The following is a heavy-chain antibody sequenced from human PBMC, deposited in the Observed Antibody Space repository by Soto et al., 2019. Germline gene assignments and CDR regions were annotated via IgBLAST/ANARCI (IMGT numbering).Heavy chain of an antibody. J-gene: IGHJ4*02. D-gene: IGHD5-12*01. CDR3: ARGRSGYDWTSLIDY. CDR2: ISAYNGNT. CDR1: GYTFTCYG. Sequence: GASVKVSCKASGYTFTCYGISWVRQAPGQGLEWMGWISAYNGNTNYAQKLQGRVTMTTDTSTSTAYMELRSLRSDDTAVYYCARGRSGYDWTSLIDYWGQGTLVTVSS. V-gene: IGHV1-18*01.